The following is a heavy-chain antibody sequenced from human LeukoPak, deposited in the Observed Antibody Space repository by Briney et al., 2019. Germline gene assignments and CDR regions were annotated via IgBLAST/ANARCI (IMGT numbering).Heavy chain of an antibody. J-gene: IGHJ5*02. Sequence: SETLSLTCTVSGGSISSGDYYWSWIRQPPGKGLEWIGYIYYSGSTYYNPSLKSRVTISVDTSKNQFSLKLSSVTAADTAVYYCARGVGYGSGSYYNPLNWFDPWGQGTLVTVSS. CDR2: IYYSGST. CDR3: ARGVGYGSGSYYNPLNWFDP. V-gene: IGHV4-30-4*01. CDR1: GGSISSGDYY. D-gene: IGHD3-10*01.